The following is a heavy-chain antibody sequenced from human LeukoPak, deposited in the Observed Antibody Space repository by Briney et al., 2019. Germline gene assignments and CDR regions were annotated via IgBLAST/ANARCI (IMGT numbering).Heavy chain of an antibody. Sequence: PGGSLRLSCAASGFTFSDYYMSWIRQAPGKGLEWVSYISSSSSYTNYADSVKGRFTISRDNAKNSLYLQMYSLRAEDTAVYYCARVIGGIRYFDWYNWFDPWGQGTLVTVSS. J-gene: IGHJ5*02. CDR3: ARVIGGIRYFDWYNWFDP. D-gene: IGHD3-9*01. V-gene: IGHV3-11*05. CDR2: ISSSSSYT. CDR1: GFTFSDYY.